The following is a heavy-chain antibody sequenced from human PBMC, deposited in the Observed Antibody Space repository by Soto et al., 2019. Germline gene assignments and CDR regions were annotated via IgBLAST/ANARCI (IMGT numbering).Heavy chain of an antibody. CDR2: IWYDGSNK. Sequence: TGGSLRLSCAASGFTFSSYGMHWVRQAPGKGLEWVAVIWYDGSNKYYADSVKGRFTISRDNSKNTLYLQMNSLRAEDTAVYYCARDSQEYCSGGSCPTFDYWSQGTLVTVSS. V-gene: IGHV3-33*01. D-gene: IGHD2-15*01. J-gene: IGHJ4*02. CDR1: GFTFSSYG. CDR3: ARDSQEYCSGGSCPTFDY.